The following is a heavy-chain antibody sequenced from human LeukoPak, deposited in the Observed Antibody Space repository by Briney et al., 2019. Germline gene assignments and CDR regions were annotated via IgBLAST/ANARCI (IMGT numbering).Heavy chain of an antibody. CDR1: GFTFSSYA. D-gene: IGHD2-15*01. V-gene: IGHV3-23*01. CDR2: ISASVGTT. Sequence: GGSLRLSCAASGFTFSSYAMTWVRQAPGKGLEWVSTISASVGTTYYADSVKGRFTISRDNSKNTLYLRMNSLRADDTAVYYCAKYMGPCSGGSCYVEPLASFDYWGQGTLVTVSS. CDR3: AKYMGPCSGGSCYVEPLASFDY. J-gene: IGHJ4*02.